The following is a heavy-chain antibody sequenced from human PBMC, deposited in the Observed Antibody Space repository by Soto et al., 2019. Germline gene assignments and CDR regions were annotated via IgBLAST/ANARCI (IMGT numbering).Heavy chain of an antibody. Sequence: XSVKVSSTVSGYPLTELSMHWVRQAPGKGLEWMGGFDPEDGETIYAQKFQGRVTMTGDTSTDTAYMELSSLRSEDTAVYYCATERWLVHIWGQGTLVTVSS. D-gene: IGHD6-19*01. J-gene: IGHJ4*02. CDR1: GYPLTELS. V-gene: IGHV1-24*01. CDR2: FDPEDGET. CDR3: ATERWLVHI.